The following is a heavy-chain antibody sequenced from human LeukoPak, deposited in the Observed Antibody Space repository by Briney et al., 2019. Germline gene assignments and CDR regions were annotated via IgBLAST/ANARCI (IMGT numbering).Heavy chain of an antibody. J-gene: IGHJ5*02. V-gene: IGHV4-39*01. CDR2: IYYSGST. CDR3: ARREYNWFDP. Sequence: SETLSLTCTVSGGSISSSSYYWGWIRQPPGKGLEWIGCIYYSGSTYYNPSLKSRVTISVDTSKNQFSLKLSSVTAADTAVYYCARREYNWFDPWGQGTLVTVSS. CDR1: GGSISSSSYY.